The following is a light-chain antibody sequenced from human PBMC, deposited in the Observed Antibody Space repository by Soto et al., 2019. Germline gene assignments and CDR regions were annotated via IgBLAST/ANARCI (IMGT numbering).Light chain of an antibody. J-gene: IGLJ3*02. CDR1: SSDIGFYNR. V-gene: IGLV2-18*02. CDR3: SSYTSSNPVV. Sequence: QSALTQPPSVSGSPGQSVTISCTGTSSDIGFYNRVSWYQQPPGTAPKLIISEVSNRPSGVPDRFSGSKSGNTASLTISGLQAEDEAEYFCSSYTSSNPVVFGGGTKLTVL. CDR2: EVS.